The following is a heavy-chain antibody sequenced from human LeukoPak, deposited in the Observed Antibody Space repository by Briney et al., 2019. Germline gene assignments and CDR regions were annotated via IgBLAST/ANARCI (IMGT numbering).Heavy chain of an antibody. CDR2: ISGSGGSK. D-gene: IGHD5-18*01. J-gene: IGHJ4*02. V-gene: IGHV3-23*01. CDR1: GFTFSSYA. CDR3: AKVNVEYSYGSPFDY. Sequence: GGSLRLSCAASGFTFSSYAMSWVRQAPGKGLEWVSAISGSGGSKYYADSVKGRFTISRDNSKNTLYLQMNSLRAEDTAVYYCAKVNVEYSYGSPFDYWSQGTLVTVSS.